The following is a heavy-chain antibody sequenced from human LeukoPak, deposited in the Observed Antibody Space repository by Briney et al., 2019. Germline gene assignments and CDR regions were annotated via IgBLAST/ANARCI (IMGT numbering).Heavy chain of an antibody. CDR2: INHSGST. V-gene: IGHV4-34*01. D-gene: IGHD6-19*01. CDR3: ARLRGIAVAGKDPGFDY. CDR1: GGSFSGYY. J-gene: IGHJ4*02. Sequence: PSETLSLTCAVYGGSFSGYYWSWIRQPPGKGLEWIGEINHSGSTNYNPSLKSRVTISVDTSKNQFSLKLSSVTAADMAVYYCARLRGIAVAGKDPGFDYWGQGTLVTVSS.